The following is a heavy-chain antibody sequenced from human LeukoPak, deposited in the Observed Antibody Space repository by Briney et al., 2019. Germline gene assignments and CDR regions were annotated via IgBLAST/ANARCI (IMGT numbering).Heavy chain of an antibody. CDR1: GGTFSYA. CDR3: ARENPPSTVTAWYFDL. V-gene: IGHV1-69*04. J-gene: IGHJ2*01. CDR2: IIPVLGLA. Sequence: SVKVSCKASGGTFSYAFSWVRQAPGQRLEWLGRIIPVLGLADYSQNFQGRVTISADSSTSTAFMELSNLRSEDTAVYFCARENPPSTVTAWYFDLWGRGTLATVSS. D-gene: IGHD4-17*01.